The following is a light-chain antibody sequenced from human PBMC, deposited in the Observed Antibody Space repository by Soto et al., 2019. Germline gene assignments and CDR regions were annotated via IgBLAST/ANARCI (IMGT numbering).Light chain of an antibody. CDR3: QHYGT. Sequence: EIVMTQSPATLSVSPGGRATLSCRASQSVSSNLAWYQQKPGQAPRLLIYGASTRATGIPARFSGSGSGTEFTLTISSLQSEDFAVYYCQHYGTFGPGTKVDIK. CDR2: GAS. J-gene: IGKJ3*01. CDR1: QSVSSN. V-gene: IGKV3-15*01.